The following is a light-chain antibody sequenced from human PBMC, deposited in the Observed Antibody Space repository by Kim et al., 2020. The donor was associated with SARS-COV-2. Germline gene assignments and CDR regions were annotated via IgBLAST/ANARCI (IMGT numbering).Light chain of an antibody. CDR3: QQYNTYSLWT. Sequence: SVGDRVTISSRASQSLGHWLAWYQQKPGKAAKHLNIDVFNLQNGVPSRFSGSGSEAEFNLTISSLPPDDFATYYYQQYNTYSLWTFGQGTKVDIK. CDR1: QSLGHW. J-gene: IGKJ1*01. V-gene: IGKV1-5*01. CDR2: DVF.